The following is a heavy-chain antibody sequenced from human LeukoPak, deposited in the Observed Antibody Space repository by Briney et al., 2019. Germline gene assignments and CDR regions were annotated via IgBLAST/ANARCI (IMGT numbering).Heavy chain of an antibody. Sequence: SETLSLTCTVSGDSISNYYWSWIRQPPGKRLEWIGYINYSGATNYNPSLKSRVTISEDTSKNQFSLKLNSVTAADTAVYYCARDNTYYDFWSGYYTAGRPKYYFDYWGQGTLVTVSS. J-gene: IGHJ4*02. D-gene: IGHD3-3*01. V-gene: IGHV4-59*12. CDR1: GDSISNYY. CDR3: ARDNTYYDFWSGYYTAGRPKYYFDY. CDR2: INYSGAT.